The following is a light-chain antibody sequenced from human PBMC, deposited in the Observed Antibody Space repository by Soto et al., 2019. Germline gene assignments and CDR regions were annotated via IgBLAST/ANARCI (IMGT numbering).Light chain of an antibody. Sequence: EIVLTQSPGTLSLSPGERATLSCRASQSVSGTFLAWYQQKPGQAPRLLIHGASRRATGIPDRFSGSGSGTVFTLNISRLEPEDFARYYCHQYGNSPYTFGQGTNLEIK. V-gene: IGKV3-20*01. CDR1: QSVSGTF. CDR3: HQYGNSPYT. CDR2: GAS. J-gene: IGKJ2*01.